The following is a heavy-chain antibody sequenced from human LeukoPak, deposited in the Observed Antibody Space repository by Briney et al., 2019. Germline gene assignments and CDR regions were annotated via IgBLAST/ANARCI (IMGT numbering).Heavy chain of an antibody. CDR2: ISAYNGNT. CDR3: ARIEGRYSSGWYVNY. Sequence: ASVKVSCKASGYTFTSYGISWVRQAPGQGLEWMGWISAYNGNTNYAQKLQGRVTMTTDTSTSTAYMELRSLRSDDTAVYYCARIEGRYSSGWYVNYWGQGTLVTVSS. V-gene: IGHV1-18*01. D-gene: IGHD6-19*01. J-gene: IGHJ4*02. CDR1: GYTFTSYG.